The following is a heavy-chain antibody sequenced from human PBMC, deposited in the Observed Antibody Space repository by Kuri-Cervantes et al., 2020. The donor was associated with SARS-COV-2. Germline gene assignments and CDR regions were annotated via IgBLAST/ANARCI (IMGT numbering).Heavy chain of an antibody. Sequence: GGSLRLSCTASGFIFSDYYMTWIRQAPGKGLEWVANIKQDGSEKYYVDSVKGRFTISRDNAKNSLYLQMNSLRAEDTAVYYCARGYDFWSGLVDCWGQGTLVTVSS. CDR2: IKQDGSEK. CDR3: ARGYDFWSGLVDC. V-gene: IGHV3-7*01. CDR1: GFIFSDYY. D-gene: IGHD3-3*01. J-gene: IGHJ4*02.